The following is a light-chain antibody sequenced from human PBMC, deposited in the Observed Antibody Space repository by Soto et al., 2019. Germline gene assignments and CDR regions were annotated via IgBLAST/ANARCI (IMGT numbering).Light chain of an antibody. CDR2: DVS. J-gene: IGLJ2*01. Sequence: QSVLTQPRSVSGSPGQSVTISCTGTSSDVGGYNLVSWYQQHPGKAPKLMIYDVSKRPSGVPYRFSGSKSGNTASLTISGLQAEDEADYYCCSYAGSYTHVVFGGGTTLTVL. CDR3: CSYAGSYTHVV. CDR1: SSDVGGYNL. V-gene: IGLV2-11*01.